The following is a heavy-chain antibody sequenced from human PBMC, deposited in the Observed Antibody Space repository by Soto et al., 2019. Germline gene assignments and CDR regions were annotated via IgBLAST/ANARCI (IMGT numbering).Heavy chain of an antibody. CDR2: INHSGST. V-gene: IGHV4-34*01. CDR3: ARGRMIVVQLYNWFDP. D-gene: IGHD3-22*01. Sequence: QVQLQQWGAGLLKPSETLSLTCAVYGGSFSGYYWSWIRQPPGKGLEWIGEINHSGSTNYNPSLKSRVTTSVDTSKNQFSLKLSSVTAADTAVYYCARGRMIVVQLYNWFDPWGQGTLVTVSS. CDR1: GGSFSGYY. J-gene: IGHJ5*02.